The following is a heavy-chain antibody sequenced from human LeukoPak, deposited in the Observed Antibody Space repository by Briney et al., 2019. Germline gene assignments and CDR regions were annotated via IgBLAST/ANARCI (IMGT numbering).Heavy chain of an antibody. V-gene: IGHV5-51*01. D-gene: IGHD4-23*01. CDR2: IYPGDSDT. CDR1: GYSFISYW. CDR3: ARYPDYGGNSRGPRAYAFDI. J-gene: IGHJ3*02. Sequence: GESLKISCKGSGYSFISYWIGWVRQMPGKGLEWMGIIYPGDSDTRYSPSFQGQVTISADKSISTAYLQWSSLKASDTAMYYCARYPDYGGNSRGPRAYAFDIWGQGTMVTVSS.